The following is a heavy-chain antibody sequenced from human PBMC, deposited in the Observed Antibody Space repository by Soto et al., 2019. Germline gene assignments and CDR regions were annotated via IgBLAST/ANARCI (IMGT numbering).Heavy chain of an antibody. J-gene: IGHJ4*02. CDR1: GFTFNSYG. V-gene: IGHV3-30*18. CDR2: ISYDGSNK. CDR3: AKGRGYCTSTSCYVGSDY. Sequence: GGSLRLSCAASGFTFNSYGMHWVRQAPGKALEWVALISYDGSNKYYADSVKGRFTISRDNSKNTLYLQMNSLRAEDTAVYYCAKGRGYCTSTSCYVGSDYWGQGTLVTVSS. D-gene: IGHD2-2*01.